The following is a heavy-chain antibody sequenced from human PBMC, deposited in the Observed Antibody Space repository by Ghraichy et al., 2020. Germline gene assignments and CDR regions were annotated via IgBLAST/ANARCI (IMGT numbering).Heavy chain of an antibody. CDR3: ARDQSSWGDFDY. Sequence: GASLRLSCTASGFNFNMYSMNWVRQAPGKELEWVSAISSGSSYLYYADSVKGRFTISRDNTKNSLFLQMNSLRVEDTAVYYCARDQSSWGDFDYWGQGALVTVSS. D-gene: IGHD6-13*01. CDR1: GFNFNMYS. J-gene: IGHJ4*02. CDR2: ISSGSSYL. V-gene: IGHV3-21*01.